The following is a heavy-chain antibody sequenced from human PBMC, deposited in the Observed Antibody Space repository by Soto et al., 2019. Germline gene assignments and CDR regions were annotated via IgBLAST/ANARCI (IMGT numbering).Heavy chain of an antibody. D-gene: IGHD4-17*01. J-gene: IGHJ6*04. CDR2: ISYDGTNK. Sequence: VQLVESGGGEVQPGRSLTISCAASGFTFSTYGMHWVRQTPGKGLEWVAVISYDGTNKFYSDSVKGRFTISRDNFKNTLTLQMNSLRADDTAVDFCATDLQSYGDYDYYCYGMDVWGLGTRVTVSS. CDR1: GFTFSTYG. CDR3: ATDLQSYGDYDYYCYGMDV. V-gene: IGHV3-30*03.